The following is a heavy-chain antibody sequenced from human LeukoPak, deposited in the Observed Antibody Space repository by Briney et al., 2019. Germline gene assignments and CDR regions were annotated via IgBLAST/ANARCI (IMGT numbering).Heavy chain of an antibody. CDR1: GGSISSHY. J-gene: IGHJ6*03. Sequence: PSETLSLTCTVSGGSISSHYWSWIRQPPGKGLEWIVYIYYSGSTNYNPSLKSRVTISVDTSKNQFSLKLSSVTAADTAVYYCARDFSGSYYYYMDVWGKGTTVTVSS. CDR3: ARDFSGSYYYYMDV. D-gene: IGHD1-26*01. CDR2: IYYSGST. V-gene: IGHV4-59*11.